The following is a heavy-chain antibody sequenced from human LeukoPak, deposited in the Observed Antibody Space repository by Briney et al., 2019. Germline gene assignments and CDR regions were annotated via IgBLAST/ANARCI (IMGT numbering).Heavy chain of an antibody. CDR3: ARHRRALLDEAFDI. J-gene: IGHJ3*02. Sequence: SETLSLTCTVSGGSISSSSYYWSWIRQPPGKGLEWIGYIYTSGSTNYNPSLKSRVTISVDTSKNQFSLKLSSVTAADTAVYYCARHRRALLDEAFDIWGQGTMVTVSS. CDR1: GGSISSSSYY. V-gene: IGHV4-61*05. CDR2: IYTSGST. D-gene: IGHD3-10*01.